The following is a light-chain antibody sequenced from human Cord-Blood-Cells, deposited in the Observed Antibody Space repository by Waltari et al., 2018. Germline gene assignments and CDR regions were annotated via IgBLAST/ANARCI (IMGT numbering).Light chain of an antibody. J-gene: IGKJ5*01. CDR2: GGS. Sequence: EIVMTQSPATLSVSPGARATLSCRASQCVSSTLAWSQQKPGQAPRLLIYGGSTWATGIPARFSGSGSGTEFTLTISSLQSEDFAVYYCQQYNNWPRGTFGQGTRLEIK. CDR1: QCVSST. CDR3: QQYNNWPRGT. V-gene: IGKV3-15*01.